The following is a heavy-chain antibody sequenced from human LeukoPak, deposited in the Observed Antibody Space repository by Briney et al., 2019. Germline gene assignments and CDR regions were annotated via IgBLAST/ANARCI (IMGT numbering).Heavy chain of an antibody. CDR3: TTATFDRY. CDR2: IKSKTDGGTT. CDR1: GGSFSGYY. D-gene: IGHD2/OR15-2a*01. V-gene: IGHV3-15*01. J-gene: IGHJ4*02. Sequence: ETLSLTCAVYGGSFSGYYWSWVRQAPGKGLEWVGRIKSKTDGGTTDYAAPVKGRFTISRDDSKNTLYLQMNSLKTEDTAVYYCTTATFDRYWGQGTLVTVSS.